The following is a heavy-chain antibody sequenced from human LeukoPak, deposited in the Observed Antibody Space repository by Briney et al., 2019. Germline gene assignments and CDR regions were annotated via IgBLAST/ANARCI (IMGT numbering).Heavy chain of an antibody. CDR2: MNPNTGDT. D-gene: IGHD1-26*01. Sequence: ASVRVSCKASGYTFTGYDINWVRQATGQGLEWMGWMNPNTGDTGYEQKFQGRVTMTRTSSIDTAYMELSGLRSEDTAVYYCTRDSLSGSSRDYWGQGTLLTVSS. V-gene: IGHV1-8*01. CDR1: GYTFTGYD. CDR3: TRDSLSGSSRDY. J-gene: IGHJ4*02.